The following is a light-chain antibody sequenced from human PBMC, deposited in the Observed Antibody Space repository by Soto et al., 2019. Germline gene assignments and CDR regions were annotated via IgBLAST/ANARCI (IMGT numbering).Light chain of an antibody. Sequence: EIVLTQSPGTLSLSPGQSATLSCRASQSVSSSQVAWYQQKPGQAPRLLIYGASSRATGIPDRFSGVGSETDFTLTISSLEPEDFAVYYCQQYATSPHTFGQGTKLEIK. CDR2: GAS. V-gene: IGKV3-20*01. J-gene: IGKJ2*01. CDR3: QQYATSPHT. CDR1: QSVSSSQ.